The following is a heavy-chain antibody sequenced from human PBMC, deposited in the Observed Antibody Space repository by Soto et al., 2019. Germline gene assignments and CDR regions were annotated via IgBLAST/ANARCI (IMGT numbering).Heavy chain of an antibody. Sequence: PGGSLRLSCAASGFTFSSYAMSWVRQAPGKGLEWVSAISGSGGSTYYADSVKGRFTISRDNSKNTLYLQMNSLRAEDTAVYYCAKDSSREQQREPYYYYGMDVWGQGTTVTVS. CDR2: ISGSGGST. J-gene: IGHJ6*02. D-gene: IGHD6-13*01. CDR3: AKDSSREQQREPYYYYGMDV. V-gene: IGHV3-23*01. CDR1: GFTFSSYA.